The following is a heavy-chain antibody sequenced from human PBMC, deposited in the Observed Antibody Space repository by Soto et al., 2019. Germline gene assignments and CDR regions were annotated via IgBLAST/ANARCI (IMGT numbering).Heavy chain of an antibody. Sequence: GGSLRLSCAASGFTFSSYAMSWVRQAPGKGLEWVSAISGSGGSTYYADSVKGRFTISRDNSKNTLYLQMNSLRAEDTAVYYCAKTGDSSGWLNWFDPWGQGTLVTVSS. J-gene: IGHJ5*02. CDR1: GFTFSSYA. V-gene: IGHV3-23*01. D-gene: IGHD6-19*01. CDR2: ISGSGGST. CDR3: AKTGDSSGWLNWFDP.